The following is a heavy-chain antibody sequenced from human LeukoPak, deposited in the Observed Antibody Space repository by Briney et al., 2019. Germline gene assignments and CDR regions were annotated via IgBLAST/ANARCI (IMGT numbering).Heavy chain of an antibody. J-gene: IGHJ4*02. V-gene: IGHV3-11*04. CDR1: GFTFSDYY. Sequence: GGSLRLSCAASGFTFSDYYMSWIRQAPGKGLEWVSYISSSGSTIYYADSVKGRFTISRDNSKNTLYLQMNSLRAEDTAVYYCAKAESGEYYDFWSGYFDYWGQGTLVTVSS. CDR3: AKAESGEYYDFWSGYFDY. D-gene: IGHD3-3*01. CDR2: ISSSGSTI.